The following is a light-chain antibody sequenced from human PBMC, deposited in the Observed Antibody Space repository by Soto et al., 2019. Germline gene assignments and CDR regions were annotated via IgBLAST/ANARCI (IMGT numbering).Light chain of an antibody. V-gene: IGKV3-20*01. CDR3: QQDGSSPRT. Sequence: EIVLTQSPGTLSLSPGERATLSCRANQSVSSSYLAWYQQKPGQAPRLLIYGASSRATGIPDRFSGSGSGTDFTLTISRLEPEDFAVYYCQQDGSSPRTFGQGTKVEI. J-gene: IGKJ1*01. CDR1: QSVSSSY. CDR2: GAS.